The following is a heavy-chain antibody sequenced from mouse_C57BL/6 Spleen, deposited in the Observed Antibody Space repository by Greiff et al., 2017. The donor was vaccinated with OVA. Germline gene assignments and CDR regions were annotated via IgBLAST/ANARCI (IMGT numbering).Heavy chain of an antibody. J-gene: IGHJ4*01. V-gene: IGHV14-3*01. D-gene: IGHD4-1*01. CDR3: AEGTGTGYAMDY. Sequence: EVQLQQSVAELVRPGASVKLSCTASGFTITNTYMNWVKQRPEQGLEWIGRIDLANGNTKYAPKLQGKATITADTSSNTAYLQLSSLTSEDTAIYYCAEGTGTGYAMDYWGQGTSVTVSS. CDR1: GFTITNTY. CDR2: IDLANGNT.